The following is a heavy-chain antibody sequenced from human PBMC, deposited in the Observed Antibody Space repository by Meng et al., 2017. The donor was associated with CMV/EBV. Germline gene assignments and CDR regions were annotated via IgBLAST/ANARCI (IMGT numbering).Heavy chain of an antibody. V-gene: IGHV1-8*01. CDR3: ARGPRLRRLFPPPRPYCYYYGMDV. CDR2: MNPNSGNT. J-gene: IGHJ6*02. CDR1: GYTFTSYD. Sequence: ASVKVSCKASGYTFTSYDINWVRQATGQGLEWMGWMNPNSGNTGYAQKFQGRVTMTRNTSISTAYMELSSLRSEDTAVYYCARGPRLRRLFPPPRPYCYYYGMDVWGQGTTVTVSS. D-gene: IGHD3-22*01.